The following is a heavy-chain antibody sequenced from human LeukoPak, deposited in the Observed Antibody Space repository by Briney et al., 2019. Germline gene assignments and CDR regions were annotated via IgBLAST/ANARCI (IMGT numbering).Heavy chain of an antibody. D-gene: IGHD3-16*01. CDR2: INHNGNVN. CDR1: GFTFSIYA. J-gene: IGHJ6*02. CDR3: ARGGGLDV. V-gene: IGHV3-7*03. Sequence: PGGSLRLSCAASGFTFSIYAIHWVRQAPGKGLEWVASINHNGNVNYYVDSVKGRFTISRDNAKNSLYLQMSNLRAEDTAVYFCARGGGLDVWGQGATVTVSS.